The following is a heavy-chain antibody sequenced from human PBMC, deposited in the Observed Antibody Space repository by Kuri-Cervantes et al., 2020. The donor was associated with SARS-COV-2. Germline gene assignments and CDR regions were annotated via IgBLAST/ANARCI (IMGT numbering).Heavy chain of an antibody. J-gene: IGHJ4*02. CDR2: IIGMTGTV. CDR3: AREGGRYNWNFRVFG. Sequence: SVKVSCKASGVTFSIFDMSWVRLAPGQGPEWMGRIIGMTGTVHYAQNFKDRVTITADASTSTAYMELSSLRSEDTAVYYCAREGGRYNWNFRVFGWGQRTVVTVSS. V-gene: IGHV1-69*11. CDR1: GVTFSIFD. D-gene: IGHD1-7*01.